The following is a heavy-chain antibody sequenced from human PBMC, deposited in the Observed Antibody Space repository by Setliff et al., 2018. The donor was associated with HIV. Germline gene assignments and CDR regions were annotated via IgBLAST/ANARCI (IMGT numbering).Heavy chain of an antibody. D-gene: IGHD5-12*01. V-gene: IGHV4-59*01. Sequence: WVRQPPRKGLEWIGYIYNSGYSNSKPSLKSRVTMSLDTSKNQFSLELTSVTAADTAVYFCARGDGYRSNDAYYDTGMDVWGQGITVTVSS. J-gene: IGHJ6*02. CDR2: IYNSGYS. CDR3: ARGDGYRSNDAYYDTGMDV.